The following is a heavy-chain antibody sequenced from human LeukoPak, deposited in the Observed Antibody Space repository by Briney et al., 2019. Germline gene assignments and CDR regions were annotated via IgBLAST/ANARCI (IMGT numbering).Heavy chain of an antibody. V-gene: IGHV4-59*08. CDR3: ARHGSIAVAPDS. Sequence: PSETLSLTCTVSGGSIRSYYWSWIRQPPGKGLEWIGYIYYSGSTNYNPSLKSRVSISVDTSKNQISLKLSSVTAADTAVYYCARHGSIAVAPDSWGQGTLVTVSS. CDR2: IYYSGST. D-gene: IGHD6-19*01. J-gene: IGHJ5*01. CDR1: GGSIRSYY.